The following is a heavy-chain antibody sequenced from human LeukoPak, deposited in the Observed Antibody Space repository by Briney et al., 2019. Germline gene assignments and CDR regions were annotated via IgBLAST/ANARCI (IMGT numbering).Heavy chain of an antibody. Sequence: GSLRLSCAASGFTVSSNYMSWIRQPPGKGLEWIGSIYYSGSTYYNPSLKSRVTISVDTSKNQFSLKLSSVTAADTAVYYCARLQSSGLVWSVYWGQGTLVTVSS. CDR3: ARLQSSGLVWSVY. CDR1: GFTVSSNY. V-gene: IGHV4-39*01. CDR2: IYYSGST. D-gene: IGHD2-21*01. J-gene: IGHJ4*02.